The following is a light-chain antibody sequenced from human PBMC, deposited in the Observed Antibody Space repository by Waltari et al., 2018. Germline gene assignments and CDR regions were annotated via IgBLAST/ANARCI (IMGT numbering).Light chain of an antibody. CDR1: QSVGRA. V-gene: IGKV3-20*01. Sequence: EIVLTQSPGTLALSPGERATLSCRASQSVGRALAWYQQKPGQAPRLLIYDAPSRATGISDKFSGSGSGTDFSLTISRVEPEDFAVYFCQMYVRLPVTFGQGTKVEVK. J-gene: IGKJ1*01. CDR2: DAP. CDR3: QMYVRLPVT.